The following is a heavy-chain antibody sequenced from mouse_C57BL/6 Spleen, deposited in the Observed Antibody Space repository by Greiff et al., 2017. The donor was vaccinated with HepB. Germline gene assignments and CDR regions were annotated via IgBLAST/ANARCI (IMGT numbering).Heavy chain of an antibody. CDR2: INPNNGGT. CDR3: AREGLYYYGPGPFDY. CDR1: GYTFTDYY. J-gene: IGHJ2*01. V-gene: IGHV1-26*01. D-gene: IGHD1-1*01. Sequence: EVKLQQSGPELVKPGASVKISCKASGYTFTDYYMNWVKQSHGKSLEWIGDINPNNGGTSYNQKFKGKATLTVDKSSSTAYMELRSLTSEDSAVYYCAREGLYYYGPGPFDYWGQGTTLTVSS.